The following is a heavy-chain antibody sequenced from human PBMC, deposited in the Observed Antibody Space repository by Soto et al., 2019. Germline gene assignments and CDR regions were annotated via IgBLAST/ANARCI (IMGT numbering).Heavy chain of an antibody. D-gene: IGHD3-10*01. J-gene: IGHJ5*02. V-gene: IGHV4-59*01. CDR1: GASMESFY. CDR2: IHHSGSS. Sequence: SETLSLTCTVSGASMESFYWSWVRQSPRKGLEWIAYIHHSGSSLSSPSLESRVTVSIDTSKKQFFLRLRSVSAADTAVYYCAGATLVPGAPWFDPWGQGSLVTVYS. CDR3: AGATLVPGAPWFDP.